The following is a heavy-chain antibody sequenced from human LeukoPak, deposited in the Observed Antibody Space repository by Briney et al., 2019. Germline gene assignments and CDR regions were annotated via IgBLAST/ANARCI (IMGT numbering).Heavy chain of an antibody. D-gene: IGHD5-12*01. J-gene: IGHJ5*02. Sequence: GGSLRLSCAASGFIFSQYSTNWVRQAPGKGLEWVSHIRSSSETFYADSVKGRFTISRDNARNSLYLQMNNLRGEDTAIYYCARDAGNSGYGCDLWGQGTLVTVSS. CDR3: ARDAGNSGYGCDL. V-gene: IGHV3-48*01. CDR2: IRSSSET. CDR1: GFIFSQYS.